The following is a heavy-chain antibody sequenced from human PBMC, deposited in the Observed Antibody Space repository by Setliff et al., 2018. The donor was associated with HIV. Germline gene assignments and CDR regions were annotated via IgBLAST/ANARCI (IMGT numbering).Heavy chain of an antibody. CDR3: VRDVKTYDI. Sequence: GESPKISCAASGFTFTTYWMGWVRQAPGKGLEWVANIKQDGSERKYVGSVKGRFSISRDNAKNSMYLQMNSLRAEDTAIYYCVRDVKTYDIWGQGTMVTVSS. CDR1: GFTFTTYW. J-gene: IGHJ3*02. V-gene: IGHV3-7*05. CDR2: IKQDGSER.